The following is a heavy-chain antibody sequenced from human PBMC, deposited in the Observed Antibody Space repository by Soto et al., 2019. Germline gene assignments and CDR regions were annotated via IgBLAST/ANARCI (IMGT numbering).Heavy chain of an antibody. CDR1: GFTVSSNY. Sequence: EVQLVESGGGLVQPGGSLRLSCAASGFTVSSNYMSWVRQAPGKGLEWVSVIYSGGSTYYADSVKGRFTISRDNSKNTLYLQMNSLRAEDTAVYYCARVLKTIFGVVMIYYYYYMDVWGKGTTVTVSS. D-gene: IGHD3-3*01. CDR3: ARVLKTIFGVVMIYYYYYMDV. J-gene: IGHJ6*03. CDR2: IYSGGST. V-gene: IGHV3-66*01.